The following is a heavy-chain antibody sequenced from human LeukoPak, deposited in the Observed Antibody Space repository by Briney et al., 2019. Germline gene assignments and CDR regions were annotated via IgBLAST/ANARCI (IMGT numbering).Heavy chain of an antibody. CDR2: IYNSGST. CDR1: GGSISGYY. V-gene: IGHV4-59*01. Sequence: PSEALSLTCTVSGGSISGYYWSWIRQPPGKGLEWIGYIYNSGSTTYNPSLKSRVTISVDPSKNQFSLRLRSVTAVDTAVYYCARDGLQGSILWGQGTLVTVSS. J-gene: IGHJ4*02. CDR3: ARDGLQGSIL. D-gene: IGHD4-11*01.